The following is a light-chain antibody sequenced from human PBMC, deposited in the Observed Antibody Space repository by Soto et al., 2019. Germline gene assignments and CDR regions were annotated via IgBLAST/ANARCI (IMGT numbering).Light chain of an antibody. CDR3: QQYSNWPRP. Sequence: VWRQSQATLTVSPGERATLSCRASRSVSSNLAWYQQRPGQAPRLLIYGASTRATDIPPRFSGSGSGTEFILTISSLQSEDFAVYYCQQYSNWPRPFGQGT. CDR1: RSVSSN. V-gene: IGKV3-15*01. CDR2: GAS. J-gene: IGKJ1*01.